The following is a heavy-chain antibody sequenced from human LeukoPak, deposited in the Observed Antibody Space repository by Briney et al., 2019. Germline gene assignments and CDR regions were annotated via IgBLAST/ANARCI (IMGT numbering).Heavy chain of an antibody. J-gene: IGHJ6*02. CDR1: GFTFSSYE. Sequence: PGGPLRLSCAASGFTFSSYEMNWVRQAPGKGLEWVSYISSSGSTIYYADSVKGRFTISRDNAKNSLYLQMNSLRAEDTVVYYCARERGRRSYYYYGMDVWGQGTTVTVSS. CDR2: ISSSGSTI. D-gene: IGHD6-6*01. V-gene: IGHV3-48*03. CDR3: ARERGRRSYYYYGMDV.